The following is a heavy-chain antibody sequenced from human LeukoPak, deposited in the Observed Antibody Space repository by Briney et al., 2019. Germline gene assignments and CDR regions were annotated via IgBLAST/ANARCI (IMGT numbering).Heavy chain of an antibody. CDR2: ISSSGSTI. CDR1: GFTFSSYE. CDR3: ARGPAAIFPYNWFDP. D-gene: IGHD2-2*02. V-gene: IGHV3-48*03. Sequence: GGSLRLSCAASGFTFSSYEMNWGRQAPGKGLEWVSYISSSGSTIYYADSVKGRFTISRDNAKNSLYLQMNSLRAEDTAVYYCARGPAAIFPYNWFDPWGQGTLVTVSS. J-gene: IGHJ5*02.